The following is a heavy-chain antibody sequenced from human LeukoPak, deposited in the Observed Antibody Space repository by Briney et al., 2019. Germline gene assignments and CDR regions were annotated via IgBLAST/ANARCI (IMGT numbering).Heavy chain of an antibody. J-gene: IGHJ4*02. V-gene: IGHV3-64D*06. Sequence: PGGSLRLSCSASGFTFSSYAMHWVRQAPGKGLEYVSAISSNGGSTYYADSVKGRFTISRDNSKNTLYLQMSSLRAEDTAVYYCVMRYYYGSGSYIPYYSDYWGQGTLVTVSS. CDR3: VMRYYYGSGSYIPYYSDY. CDR1: GFTFSSYA. CDR2: ISSNGGST. D-gene: IGHD3-10*01.